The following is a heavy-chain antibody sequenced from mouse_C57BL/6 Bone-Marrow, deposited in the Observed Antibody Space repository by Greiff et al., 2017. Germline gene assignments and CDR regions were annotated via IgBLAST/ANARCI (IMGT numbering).Heavy chain of an antibody. CDR1: GYTFTSYG. CDR3: ASSYCYGSEGWYFDV. CDR2: IYPRSGDT. V-gene: IGHV1-81*01. D-gene: IGHD1-1*01. J-gene: IGHJ1*03. Sequence: QVQLQQSGAELARPGASVKLSCKASGYTFTSYGISWVKQRTGQGLEWIGEIYPRSGDTYYNEKFKGKATLTADKSSSTAYMELRSLTSEDSAVYFGASSYCYGSEGWYFDVWGTGSTVTVSS.